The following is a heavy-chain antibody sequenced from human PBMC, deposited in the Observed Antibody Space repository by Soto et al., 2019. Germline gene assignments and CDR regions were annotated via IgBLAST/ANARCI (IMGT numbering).Heavy chain of an antibody. CDR2: ISSSSSYI. D-gene: IGHD1-1*01. CDR3: ARDRGTEGSYYYYYGMDV. CDR1: GFTFSIYS. Sequence: GGSLRLSCAASGFTFSIYSMNWVRQAPGKGLEWVSSISSSSSYIYYADSVKGRFTISRDNAKNSLYLQMNSLRAEDTAVYYCARDRGTEGSYYYYYGMDVWGQGTTVTVSS. J-gene: IGHJ6*02. V-gene: IGHV3-21*01.